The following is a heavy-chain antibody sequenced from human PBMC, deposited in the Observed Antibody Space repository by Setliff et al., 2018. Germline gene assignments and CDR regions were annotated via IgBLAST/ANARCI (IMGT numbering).Heavy chain of an antibody. J-gene: IGHJ3*02. V-gene: IGHV1-18*01. Sequence: ASVKVSCKASGNSFSSFSITWVRQAPGQGLEWMGWVSTYNGDTKYAQNFRGRITMATDTSTKMAHMELSSLRSDDTAVYFCALTTLSLCSGGNCPNALDIWGQGTMVTVSS. CDR2: VSTYNGDT. CDR3: ALTTLSLCSGGNCPNALDI. D-gene: IGHD2-15*01. CDR1: GNSFSSFS.